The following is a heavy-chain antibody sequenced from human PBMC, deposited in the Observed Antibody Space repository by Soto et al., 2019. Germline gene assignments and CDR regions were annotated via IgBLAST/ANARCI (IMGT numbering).Heavy chain of an antibody. CDR3: VTGWSDY. Sequence: PGGSLRLSCVVSGFSFSSSWMHWVRQVPGKGLVWVSRVNSDGTYINYADSVKGRFTTSRDNAENMLYLQMNSLRVEDTALYYCVTGWSDYWGQGTLVTVSS. CDR2: VNSDGTYI. J-gene: IGHJ4*02. D-gene: IGHD2-8*01. V-gene: IGHV3-74*01. CDR1: GFSFSSSW.